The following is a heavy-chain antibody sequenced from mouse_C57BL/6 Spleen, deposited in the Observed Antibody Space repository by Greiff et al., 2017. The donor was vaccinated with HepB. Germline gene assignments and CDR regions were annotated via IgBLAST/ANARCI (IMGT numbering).Heavy chain of an antibody. J-gene: IGHJ3*01. CDR2: IHPNSGST. Sequence: QVQLKQPGAELVKPGASVKLSCKASGYTFTSYWMHWVKQRPGQGLEWIGMIHPNSGSTNYNEKFKSKATLTVDKSSSTAYMQLSSLTSEDSAVYYCARERSYGNYEAYWGQGTLVTVSA. D-gene: IGHD2-1*01. CDR1: GYTFTSYW. V-gene: IGHV1-64*01. CDR3: ARERSYGNYEAY.